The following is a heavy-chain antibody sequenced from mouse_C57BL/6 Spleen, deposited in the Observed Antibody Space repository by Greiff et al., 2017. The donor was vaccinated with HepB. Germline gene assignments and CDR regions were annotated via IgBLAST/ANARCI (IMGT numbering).Heavy chain of an antibody. J-gene: IGHJ4*01. CDR1: GYTFTDYY. D-gene: IGHD1-1*01. CDR2: INPNNGGT. Sequence: EVQLQQSGPELVKPGASVKISCKASGYTFTDYYMNWVKQSHGKSLEWIGDINPNNGGTSYNQKFKGKATLTVDKSSSTAYMELRSLTSEDSAVYYCALRVYAMDYWGQGTSVTVSS. V-gene: IGHV1-26*01. CDR3: ALRVYAMDY.